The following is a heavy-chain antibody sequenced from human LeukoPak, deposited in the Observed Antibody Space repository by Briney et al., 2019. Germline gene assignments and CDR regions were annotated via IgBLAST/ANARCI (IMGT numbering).Heavy chain of an antibody. CDR1: GYTFTDFY. CDR2: VNPHSGGT. Sequence: ASVKVSCKTSGYTFTDFYIHWVRQAPGQGLEFMGWVNPHSGGTSYAQKFQGRVTMTRDTSISTAYMELSRLRSDDTAVYYCARVPNYYGSGSYYNVGGWFDPWGQGTLVTVSS. CDR3: ARVPNYYGSGSYYNVGGWFDP. D-gene: IGHD3-10*01. J-gene: IGHJ5*02. V-gene: IGHV1-2*02.